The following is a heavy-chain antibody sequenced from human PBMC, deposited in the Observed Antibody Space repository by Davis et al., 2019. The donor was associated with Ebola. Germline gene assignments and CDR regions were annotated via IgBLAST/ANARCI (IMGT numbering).Heavy chain of an antibody. J-gene: IGHJ5*02. Sequence: PGGSLRLSCAASGFTFSSYWMHWVRQVPGRGLVWVSRINTDGSRTNYADSVKGRFTISRDNAKNTAYLQMNSLRAEDTAAYYCARDAYGDYWRWFDPWGQGTLVTVSS. CDR2: INTDGSRT. CDR3: ARDAYGDYWRWFDP. V-gene: IGHV3-74*01. D-gene: IGHD4-17*01. CDR1: GFTFSSYW.